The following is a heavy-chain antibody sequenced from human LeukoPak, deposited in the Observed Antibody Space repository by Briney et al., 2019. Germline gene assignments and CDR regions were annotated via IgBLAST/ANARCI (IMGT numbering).Heavy chain of an antibody. Sequence: SAPRYSPSFQGQVTISADKSITTAYLQWSSLKASDTAMYYCARHSIYDILTGTHYDMDVWGQGTTVTVSS. J-gene: IGHJ6*02. V-gene: IGHV5-51*01. CDR3: ARHSIYDILTGTHYDMDV. CDR2: SAP. D-gene: IGHD3-9*01.